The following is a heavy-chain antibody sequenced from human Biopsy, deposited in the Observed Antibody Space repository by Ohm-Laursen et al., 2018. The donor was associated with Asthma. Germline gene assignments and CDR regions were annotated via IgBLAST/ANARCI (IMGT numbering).Heavy chain of an antibody. CDR1: GVNVTNNY. V-gene: IGHV3-53*01. D-gene: IGHD4-17*01. CDR2: MYAGGSR. J-gene: IGHJ3*02. Sequence: SLRLSCAASGVNVTNNYMTWVRQAPGKGLEWVSIMYAGGSRFYADRVKGRFTISRDNSKNTPYLQMDSLRPEDTALYYCARAGDTNDYGPAFDIWGLGTMVTVSS. CDR3: ARAGDTNDYGPAFDI.